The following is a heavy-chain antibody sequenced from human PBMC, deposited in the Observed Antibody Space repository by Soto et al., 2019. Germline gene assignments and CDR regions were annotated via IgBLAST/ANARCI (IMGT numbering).Heavy chain of an antibody. CDR3: AKDAGNEESLFDY. V-gene: IGHV3-23*01. J-gene: IGHJ4*02. CDR2: VNNDGRNT. Sequence: EVQLLESGGDLVQSGGSLRLSCEASGFTFSDFGMSWVRQIPGKGLEWVSTVNNDGRNTHYADSVEGRFTISRDNSKNTLYLQMCSLRAEDTAIYYCAKDAGNEESLFDYWGQGTLVTVSS. CDR1: GFTFSDFG.